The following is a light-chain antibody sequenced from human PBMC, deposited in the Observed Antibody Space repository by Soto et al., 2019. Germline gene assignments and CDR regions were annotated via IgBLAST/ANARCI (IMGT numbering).Light chain of an antibody. CDR2: DAS. CDR3: QQYENIPT. Sequence: DIHMTRSPSSLSASVGDRVPITCQASQNINNYLNWYQQKPGRARKLLIYDASNLEAGVPSRLRGSGSGTDFTFTISSMKPEDIATYYFQQYENIPTFGQGTRLEIK. CDR1: QNINNY. V-gene: IGKV1-33*01. J-gene: IGKJ5*01.